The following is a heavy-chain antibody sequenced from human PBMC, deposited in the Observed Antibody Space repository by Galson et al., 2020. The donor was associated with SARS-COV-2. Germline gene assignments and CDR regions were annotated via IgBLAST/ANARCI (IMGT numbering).Heavy chain of an antibody. V-gene: IGHV3-64D*08. CDR3: VRNVVPAATLYYYGMDV. CDR1: GFPFRTYP. J-gene: IGHJ6*02. D-gene: IGHD2-2*01. CDR2: INSNGGNT. Sequence: TGGPLRLPCSASGFPFRTYPMHWVRQAPGKGLEYVSAINSNGGNTYHANSVKGRLTISRDNSKNTLYLQISTLRPEDTAVYYCVRNVVPAATLYYYGMDVWGQGTTVTVSS.